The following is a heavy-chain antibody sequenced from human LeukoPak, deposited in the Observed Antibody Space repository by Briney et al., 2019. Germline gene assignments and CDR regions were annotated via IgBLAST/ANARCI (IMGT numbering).Heavy chain of an antibody. Sequence: GGSLRLSCVASGFTFRNYGMHWVRQAPGKGLQWVAFIRYDESNKYYADSVKGRFTISRDNSKNTLYLHMNSLRVEDTAVYYCAKDYGISGTGGAWLDPWGQGTLVTVSS. CDR3: AKDYGISGTGGAWLDP. J-gene: IGHJ5*02. CDR1: GFTFRNYG. CDR2: IRYDESNK. V-gene: IGHV3-30*02. D-gene: IGHD1-20*01.